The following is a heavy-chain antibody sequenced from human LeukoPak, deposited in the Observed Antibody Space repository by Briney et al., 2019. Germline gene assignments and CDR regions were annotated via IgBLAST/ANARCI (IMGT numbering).Heavy chain of an antibody. CDR3: ARGGYCSGGSCPGVYYMDV. J-gene: IGHJ6*03. CDR2: ISSSSSYI. Sequence: GGSLRLSCAASGFTFSSYSMNWVRQAPGKGLEWVSSISSSSSYIYYADSVKGRFTISRDNAKNSLYLQMNSLRAEDTAVYYCARGGYCSGGSCPGVYYMDVWGKGTTVTVSS. D-gene: IGHD2-15*01. CDR1: GFTFSSYS. V-gene: IGHV3-21*01.